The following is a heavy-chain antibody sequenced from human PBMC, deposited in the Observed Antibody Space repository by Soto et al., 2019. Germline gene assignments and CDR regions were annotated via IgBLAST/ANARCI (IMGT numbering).Heavy chain of an antibody. CDR2: IYYSGST. V-gene: IGHV4-59*08. CDR1: GGSISSYY. CDR3: ARRVVVAAKQYYYYYYMDV. Sequence: SETLSLTCTVSGGSISSYYWSWIRQPPGKGLEWIGYIYYSGSTNYNPSLKSRVTISVDTSKNQFSLKLSSVTAADTAMYYCARRVVVAAKQYYYYYYMDVWGKGTTVTVSS. J-gene: IGHJ6*03. D-gene: IGHD2-15*01.